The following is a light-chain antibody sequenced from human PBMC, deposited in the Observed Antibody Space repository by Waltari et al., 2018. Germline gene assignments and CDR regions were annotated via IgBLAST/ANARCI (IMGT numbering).Light chain of an antibody. CDR3: QHLNGYPIT. V-gene: IGKV1-9*01. CDR2: FAS. CDR1: QGIHNY. J-gene: IGKJ4*01. Sequence: IQLTQSPSSLSASVGDRVTITCRASQGIHNYLAWYQQKPGAAPTPLIYFASTLERGVPAQFSVSGSGTDFTLTISSLQPEDFATYYCQHLNGYPITFGGGTKVEIK.